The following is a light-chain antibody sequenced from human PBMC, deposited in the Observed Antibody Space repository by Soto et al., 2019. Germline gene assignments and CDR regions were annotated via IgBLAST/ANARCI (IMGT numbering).Light chain of an antibody. CDR3: QQYGSSVWT. Sequence: IVLTQSPGTLYLSPGERATLSCRASQSVTSNYIAWYQQKLGQAPRLILFGASSRATGIPDRFSGSGSGTDLSLTISRLEPEDFAVYYCQQYGSSVWTFGQGTKVEIK. J-gene: IGKJ1*01. V-gene: IGKV3-20*01. CDR1: QSVTSNY. CDR2: GAS.